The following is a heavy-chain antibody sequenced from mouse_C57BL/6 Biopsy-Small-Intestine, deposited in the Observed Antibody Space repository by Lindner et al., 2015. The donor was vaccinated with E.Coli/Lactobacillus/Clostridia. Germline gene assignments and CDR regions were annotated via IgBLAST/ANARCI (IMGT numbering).Heavy chain of an antibody. CDR2: INPYNDGT. Sequence: VQLQESGPELVKPGASVKMSCKASGYTFTSYVMHWVKRKPGQGLEWIGYINPYNDGTKYNEKFKGKATLTSDKSSSTAYMELSSLTSEDSAVYYCARRGYYGDHAMDYWGQGTSVTVSS. D-gene: IGHD2-13*01. V-gene: IGHV1-14*01. CDR1: GYTFTSYV. CDR3: ARRGYYGDHAMDY. J-gene: IGHJ4*01.